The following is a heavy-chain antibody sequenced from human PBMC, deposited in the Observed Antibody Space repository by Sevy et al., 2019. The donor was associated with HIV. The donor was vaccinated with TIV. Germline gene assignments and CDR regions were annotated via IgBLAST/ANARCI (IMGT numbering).Heavy chain of an antibody. Sequence: SEILSLTCTVSGGSISSSSYYWGWIRQPPGKGLEWIGSIYYSGSTYYNPSLKSRVTISVDTSKNQFSLKLSSVTAADTAVYYCATDGVTTNYYYYGMDVWGQGTTVTVSS. CDR2: IYYSGST. D-gene: IGHD2-21*02. J-gene: IGHJ6*02. CDR3: ATDGVTTNYYYYGMDV. CDR1: GGSISSSSYY. V-gene: IGHV4-39*01.